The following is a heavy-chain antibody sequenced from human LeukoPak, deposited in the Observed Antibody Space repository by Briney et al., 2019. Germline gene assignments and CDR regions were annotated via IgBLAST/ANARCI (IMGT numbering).Heavy chain of an antibody. CDR1: GYTFTSYD. CDR2: MNPNSGNT. Sequence: ASVKVSCKASGYTFTSYDINWVRQATGQGLEWMGWMNPNSGNTGYAQKFQGRVTMTRNTSVSTAYMELSSLRSEDTAVYYCAREESIAARPGDDYWGQGTLVTVSP. D-gene: IGHD6-6*01. CDR3: AREESIAARPGDDY. V-gene: IGHV1-8*01. J-gene: IGHJ4*02.